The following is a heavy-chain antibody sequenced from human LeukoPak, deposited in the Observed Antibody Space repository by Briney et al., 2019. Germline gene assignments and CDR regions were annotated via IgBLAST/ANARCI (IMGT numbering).Heavy chain of an antibody. Sequence: GGSLRLSCAASGFTFSSYSMNWVRQAPGKGLEWVSSISSSSSYIYYADSVKGRFTISRGNAKNSLYLQMNSLRAEDTAVYYCASPIAAARDFDYWGQGTLVTVSS. CDR3: ASPIAAARDFDY. V-gene: IGHV3-21*01. CDR1: GFTFSSYS. CDR2: ISSSSSYI. D-gene: IGHD6-13*01. J-gene: IGHJ4*02.